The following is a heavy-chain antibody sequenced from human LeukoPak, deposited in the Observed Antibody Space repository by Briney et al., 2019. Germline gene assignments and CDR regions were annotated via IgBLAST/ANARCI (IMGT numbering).Heavy chain of an antibody. V-gene: IGHV4-59*01. CDR2: VYYSGST. CDR3: ARGGYYGSGNDFRFDP. CDR1: GGSISSYY. J-gene: IGHJ5*02. D-gene: IGHD3-10*01. Sequence: SETLSLTCTVSGGSISSYYWSWIRQPPGKGLEWIGYVYYSGSTNYKPSLKSRVTISVDTSKNQFSLKLSSVTAADTAVYYCARGGYYGSGNDFRFDPWGQGTLVTVSS.